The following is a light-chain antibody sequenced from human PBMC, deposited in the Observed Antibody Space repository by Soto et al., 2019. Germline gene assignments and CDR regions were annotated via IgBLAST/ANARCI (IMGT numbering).Light chain of an antibody. CDR2: GAS. Sequence: DISVTQPPCSVSGSVGDRVTYTCRASHDTAGYLAWYQHKPGRTPELLIHGASRLQSGVPARFSGSGSGTDFTLSINGLQPEDFATYYCQQAYSFPITFGQGTRLV. J-gene: IGKJ5*01. V-gene: IGKV1D-12*01. CDR1: HDTAGY. CDR3: QQAYSFPIT.